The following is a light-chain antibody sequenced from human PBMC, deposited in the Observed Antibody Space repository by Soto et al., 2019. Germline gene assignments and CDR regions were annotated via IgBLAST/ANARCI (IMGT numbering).Light chain of an antibody. CDR2: EVS. J-gene: IGLJ2*01. CDR3: CSYAGSSTSVV. V-gene: IGLV2-23*02. CDR1: SSDVGSYNL. Sequence: QSALTQPASVSGSPGQSITISCTGTSSDVGSYNLVSWYQQLPGKAPRLMIYEVSKRPSGVSNRFSGSKSGNTASLTISGLQAEDEADYCCCSYAGSSTSVVFGGGTKLTVL.